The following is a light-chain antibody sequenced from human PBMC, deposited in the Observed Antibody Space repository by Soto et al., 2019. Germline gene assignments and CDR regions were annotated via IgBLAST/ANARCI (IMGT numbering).Light chain of an antibody. Sequence: EIVMTQSPATLSVSPGERATLSCRASQSVSSNLDWYQQKPGQAPRLLIYGASTRDTGIPARIGGSGSGTGFTLTITSLQSEDFAVYYCQQYNKWRTFGQGTKVEIK. CDR2: GAS. J-gene: IGKJ1*01. CDR1: QSVSSN. CDR3: QQYNKWRT. V-gene: IGKV3-15*01.